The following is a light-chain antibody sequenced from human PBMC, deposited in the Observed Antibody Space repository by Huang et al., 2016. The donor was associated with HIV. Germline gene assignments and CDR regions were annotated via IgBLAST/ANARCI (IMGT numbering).Light chain of an antibody. Sequence: VVLMQSPATLSLSPGEGATLSCRASQSVSNFLGWYQQKPGQAPRLLIYATSNRATGIPARFSGGGSGTDFTLTINSLEPEDSAVYYCQQRSNWPWTFGQGTKVEIK. J-gene: IGKJ1*01. CDR2: ATS. CDR1: QSVSNF. CDR3: QQRSNWPWT. V-gene: IGKV3-11*01.